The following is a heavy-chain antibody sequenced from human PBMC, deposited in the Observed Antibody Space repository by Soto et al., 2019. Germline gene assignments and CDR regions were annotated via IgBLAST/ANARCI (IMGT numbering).Heavy chain of an antibody. D-gene: IGHD6-13*01. CDR1: GFTFSNYA. CDR3: AKELSPYSSSWFDY. J-gene: IGHJ4*02. V-gene: IGHV3-23*01. CDR2: ISGSGGTT. Sequence: PGGSRRLSCAASGFTFSNYAMGWVRQAPGKGLEWVSSISGSGGTTYYADSVKGRFTISRDNSKNTVYLQMNSLRAEDTAVYYCAKELSPYSSSWFDYWGQGTLVTVSS.